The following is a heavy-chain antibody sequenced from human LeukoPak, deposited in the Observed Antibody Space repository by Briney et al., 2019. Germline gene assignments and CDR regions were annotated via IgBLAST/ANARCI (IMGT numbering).Heavy chain of an antibody. J-gene: IGHJ4*02. V-gene: IGHV4-59*01. CDR3: ARGADSSGYYSIFYFDY. CDR1: GGSISSYY. Sequence: SETLSLTCTVSGGSISSYYWNRIRQPPGKGLEWIGYIYYSGSTNYNPSLKSRVTISVDTSKNQFSLKLSSVTAADTAVYYCARGADSSGYYSIFYFDYWGQGTLVTVSS. D-gene: IGHD3-22*01. CDR2: IYYSGST.